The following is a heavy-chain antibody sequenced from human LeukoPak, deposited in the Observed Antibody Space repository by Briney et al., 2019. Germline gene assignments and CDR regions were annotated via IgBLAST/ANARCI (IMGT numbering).Heavy chain of an antibody. Sequence: ASVKVSCKASGYTFTSYGISWVRQAPGQGLEWMGWINPNSGGTNYAQKFQGRVTMTRDTSISTAYMELSRLRSDDTAVYYCARYQPPDYWGQGTLVTVSS. CDR3: ARYQPPDY. J-gene: IGHJ4*02. D-gene: IGHD2-2*01. V-gene: IGHV1-2*02. CDR2: INPNSGGT. CDR1: GYTFTSYG.